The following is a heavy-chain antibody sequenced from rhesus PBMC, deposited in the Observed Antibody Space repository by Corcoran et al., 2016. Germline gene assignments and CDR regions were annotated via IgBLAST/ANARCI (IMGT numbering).Heavy chain of an antibody. CDR2: LHGSGRDT. J-gene: IGHJ3*01. CDR1: GGSISDYY. Sequence: QVQLQESGPGLVKPSETLSLTCVVSGGSISDYYWSWIRQSPGKGLEWIGRLHGSGRDTDYSPSFKSRVTISLYTSKNHLSLNLTSVTAADTAVYFCAKMVSSWNNPAFDFWGQGLRVTVSS. CDR3: AKMVSSWNNPAFDF. V-gene: IGHV4-160*01. D-gene: IGHD1-20*01.